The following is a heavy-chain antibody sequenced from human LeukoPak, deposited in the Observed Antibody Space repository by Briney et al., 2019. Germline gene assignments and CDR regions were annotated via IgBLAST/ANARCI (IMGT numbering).Heavy chain of an antibody. CDR3: TRDRVEDCSGGSCYGEGMDV. D-gene: IGHD2-15*01. Sequence: SVKVSCKASGGTFSSYAISWVRQAPGQGLEWMGGIIPIFGTANYAQKSQGRVTITADESTSTAYMELSSLRSEDTAVYYCTRDRVEDCSGGSCYGEGMDVWGQGTTVTVSS. CDR2: IIPIFGTA. J-gene: IGHJ6*02. CDR1: GGTFSSYA. V-gene: IGHV1-69*13.